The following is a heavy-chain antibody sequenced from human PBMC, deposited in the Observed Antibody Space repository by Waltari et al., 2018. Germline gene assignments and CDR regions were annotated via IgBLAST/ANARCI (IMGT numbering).Heavy chain of an antibody. CDR3: ARGGYGSGSHHWFDP. Sequence: QLQLQEPGPGLVKPSETLSLTCTVSGGSISSSSYYWGWIRQPPGKGLVWIGSISYSGCTYYNPSLKRRVTISGDTSKNQFSLKLGSVTAADTAVYYCARGGYGSGSHHWFDPWGQGPLVTVSS. V-gene: IGHV4-39*01. CDR2: ISYSGCT. D-gene: IGHD3-10*01. CDR1: GGSISSSSYY. J-gene: IGHJ5*02.